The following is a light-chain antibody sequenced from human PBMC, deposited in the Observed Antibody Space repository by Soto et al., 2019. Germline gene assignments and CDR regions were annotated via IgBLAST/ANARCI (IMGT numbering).Light chain of an antibody. CDR3: QSYDSSLSGRYV. Sequence: QSALTQPPSVSGAPGQRVTISCTGSSSNIGAGYDVHWYQQLPGTAPKLLIYGNSNRPSGVPDRFSGSKSGTSASLAITGLQAEDGADYYCQSYDSSLSGRYVFGTGTKVTVL. CDR1: SSNIGAGYD. CDR2: GNS. V-gene: IGLV1-40*01. J-gene: IGLJ1*01.